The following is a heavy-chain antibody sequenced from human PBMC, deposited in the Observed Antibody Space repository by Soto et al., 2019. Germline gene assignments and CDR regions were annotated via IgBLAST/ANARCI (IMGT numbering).Heavy chain of an antibody. CDR1: GFTFSSYS. D-gene: IGHD2-2*01. CDR3: ARDLVVPAATGFDY. J-gene: IGHJ4*02. CDR2: ISSSSSYI. V-gene: IGHV3-21*01. Sequence: GGSLRLSCAASGFTFSSYSMNWVRQAPGKGLEWVSSISSSSSYIYYADSVKGRFTISRDNAKNSLYLQMNSLRAEDTAVYYCARDLVVPAATGFDYWGQGTLVTVSS.